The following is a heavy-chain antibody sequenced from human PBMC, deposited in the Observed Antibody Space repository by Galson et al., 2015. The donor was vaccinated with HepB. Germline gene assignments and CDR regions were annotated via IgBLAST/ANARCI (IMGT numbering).Heavy chain of an antibody. CDR1: GFTFSSYA. CDR3: AKTHSTGYYQTGGY. D-gene: IGHD3-22*01. V-gene: IGHV3-30-3*02. J-gene: IGHJ4*02. CDR2: ISYDGSNK. Sequence: SLRLSCAASGFTFSSYAMHWVRQAPGKGLEWVAVISYDGSNKYYADSVKGRFTISRDNSKNTLYLQMNSLRVEDTAVYYCAKTHSTGYYQTGGYWGQGTPVTVSS.